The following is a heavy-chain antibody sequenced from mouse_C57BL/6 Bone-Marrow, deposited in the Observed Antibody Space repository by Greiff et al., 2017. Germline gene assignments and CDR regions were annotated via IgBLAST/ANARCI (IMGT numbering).Heavy chain of an antibody. CDR3: ARGYYGSSSWFAY. CDR2: INPYNGGT. D-gene: IGHD1-1*01. Sequence: VQLKESGPVLVKPGASVKMSCKASGYTFTDYYMNWVKQSHGKSLEWIGVINPYNGGTSYNQTFKGKATLTVDKSSSTAYMELNSLTSEDSAVYYCARGYYGSSSWFAYWGQGTLVTVSA. J-gene: IGHJ3*01. CDR1: GYTFTDYY. V-gene: IGHV1-19*01.